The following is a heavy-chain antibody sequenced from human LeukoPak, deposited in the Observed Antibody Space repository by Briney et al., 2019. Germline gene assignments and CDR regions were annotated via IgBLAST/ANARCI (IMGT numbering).Heavy chain of an antibody. Sequence: SVKVSCKASGGTFSSYTISWVRQAPGQGLEWMGRIIPILGIANYAQKIQGRVTITADKSTSTAYMELSSLRSEDTAVYYCASRYCSSTSCYTLSAFDIWGQGTMVTVSS. D-gene: IGHD2-2*02. CDR1: GGTFSSYT. V-gene: IGHV1-69*02. CDR3: ASRYCSSTSCYTLSAFDI. J-gene: IGHJ3*02. CDR2: IIPILGIA.